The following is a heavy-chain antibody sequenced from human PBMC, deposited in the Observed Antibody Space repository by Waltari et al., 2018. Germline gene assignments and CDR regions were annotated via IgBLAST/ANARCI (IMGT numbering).Heavy chain of an antibody. CDR2: NNHSGST. D-gene: IGHD3-10*01. CDR3: ARGQRGLLWFGEYYYFDY. CDR1: GGSFSGYY. J-gene: IGHJ4*02. V-gene: IGHV4-34*01. Sequence: QVQLQQWGAGLLKPPATLSLTCAVYGGSFSGYYRSWIRRPPGRGLEWIGANNHSGSTNYNPSLKSRVTISVDTSKNQFSLKLSSVTAADTAVYYCARGQRGLLWFGEYYYFDYWGQGTLVTVSS.